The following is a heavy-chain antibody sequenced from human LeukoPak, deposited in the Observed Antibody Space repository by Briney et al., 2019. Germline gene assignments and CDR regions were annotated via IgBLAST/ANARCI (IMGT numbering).Heavy chain of an antibody. Sequence: SPTHSLTCTLAAGSITSSDYYSSSISHPPGKCLEWIGYIYYSSSTYYNHSLKSRDFTSIDTSQNQFSLKVSSVTAADTAVYYCAWHSSTYYRFDYWGQGTLVSVSS. D-gene: IGHD3-22*01. V-gene: IGHV4-30-4*01. CDR3: AWHSSTYYRFDY. CDR2: IYYSSST. CDR1: AGSITSSDYY. J-gene: IGHJ4*02.